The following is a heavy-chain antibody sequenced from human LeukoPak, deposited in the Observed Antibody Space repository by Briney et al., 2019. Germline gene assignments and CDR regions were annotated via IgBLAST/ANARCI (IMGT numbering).Heavy chain of an antibody. Sequence: GGSERLSCAASGFTFSSYGMHWVRQAPGKGLEWVAFIRYDASNKYYADSVKGRFTISRDNSKNTLYLQMNSLRAEDTAVYYCAKVKLGITKDDAFDIWGQGTMVTVSS. V-gene: IGHV3-30*02. D-gene: IGHD7-27*01. CDR3: AKVKLGITKDDAFDI. J-gene: IGHJ3*02. CDR1: GFTFSSYG. CDR2: IRYDASNK.